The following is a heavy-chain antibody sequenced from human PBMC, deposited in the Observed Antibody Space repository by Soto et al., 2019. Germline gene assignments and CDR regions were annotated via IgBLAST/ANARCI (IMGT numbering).Heavy chain of an antibody. J-gene: IGHJ4*02. CDR3: ARGRTYYHDSSGYYFFDY. V-gene: IGHV4-4*07. Sequence: AETLSLTCTVSGGSIGSYYWSWIRQPAGKGLEWIGHIYNRENTNYNPSLKSRVTLSVDTSRNQFSLKLSSVTAADTAVYYCARGRTYYHDSSGYYFFDYWGQGTLVTVSS. CDR2: IYNRENT. D-gene: IGHD3-22*01. CDR1: GGSIGSYY.